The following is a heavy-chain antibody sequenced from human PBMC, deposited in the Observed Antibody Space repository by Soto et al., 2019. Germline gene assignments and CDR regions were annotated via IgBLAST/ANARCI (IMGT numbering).Heavy chain of an antibody. CDR3: ARSDPELHCSGCTCHYYGLDV. J-gene: IGHJ6*02. Sequence: QVQLVESGGGVVQPGRSLRLSCAASGFTFSRYNMHWVRQAPGKGLEWVAVIWNDGSNKNYVDSVKGRFTISRDNSKNTLYVPMNSLRAEDTAVYYCARSDPELHCSGCTCHYYGLDVWGQGTTVTVSS. CDR2: IWNDGSNK. V-gene: IGHV3-33*01. CDR1: GFTFSRYN. D-gene: IGHD2-15*01.